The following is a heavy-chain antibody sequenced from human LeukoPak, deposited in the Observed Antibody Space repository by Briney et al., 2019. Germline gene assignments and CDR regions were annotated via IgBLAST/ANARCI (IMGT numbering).Heavy chain of an antibody. CDR1: GDSISSYY. J-gene: IGHJ5*02. CDR2: IYSSGST. CDR3: ARAYSSSSWGWFDP. D-gene: IGHD6-6*01. V-gene: IGHV4-59*01. Sequence: SETLSLTCTVSGDSISSYYWSWIRQPPGKGLESIGYIYSSGSTNYIPSLKSRVTISVDTSKNQFSLKLSSVTAADTAVYYCARAYSSSSWGWFDPWGQGTLVTVSS.